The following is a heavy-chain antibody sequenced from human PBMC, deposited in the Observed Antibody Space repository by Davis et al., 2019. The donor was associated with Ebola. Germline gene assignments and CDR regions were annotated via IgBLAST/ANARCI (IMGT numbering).Heavy chain of an antibody. D-gene: IGHD6-13*01. CDR2: IYYSGST. CDR3: ASNRLGSSSWYLGWFDP. V-gene: IGHV4-39*07. CDR1: GGSISSSSYY. J-gene: IGHJ5*02. Sequence: MPSETLSLTCTVSGGSISSSSYYWGWIRQPPGKGLEWIGSIYYSGSTYYNPSLKSRVTISVDKSKNQFSLKLSSVTAADTAVYYCASNRLGSSSWYLGWFDPWGQGTLVTVSS.